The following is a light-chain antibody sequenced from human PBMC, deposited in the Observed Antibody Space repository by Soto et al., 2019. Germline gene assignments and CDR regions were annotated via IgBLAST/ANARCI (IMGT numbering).Light chain of an antibody. CDR2: LNNDGSH. V-gene: IGLV4-69*01. Sequence: QPVLTQSPSASASLGASVKLTCTLSSGHSSSAIAWHQKQPGKGPRYLMDLNNDGSHTKGDGIPDRFSGSSSGADRYLIISSLQSEDEADYYCQTWGTGFQFFGGGTKLTVL. CDR1: SGHSSSA. J-gene: IGLJ2*01. CDR3: QTWGTGFQF.